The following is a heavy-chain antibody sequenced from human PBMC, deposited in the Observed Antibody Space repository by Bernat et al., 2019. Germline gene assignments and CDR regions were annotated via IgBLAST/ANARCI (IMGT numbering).Heavy chain of an antibody. V-gene: IGHV3-53*04. Sequence: EVQLVESGGGLVQPGGSLRLSCAASGFTVSSNYMSWVRQAPGKGLEWVSVIYSGGSTYYADSVKGRFTISRHNSKNTLYLQMNSLIAEDTAVYYCARDPYYYDSSGPIPFDIWGQGTMVTVSS. J-gene: IGHJ3*02. CDR3: ARDPYYYDSSGPIPFDI. CDR2: IYSGGST. D-gene: IGHD3-22*01. CDR1: GFTVSSNY.